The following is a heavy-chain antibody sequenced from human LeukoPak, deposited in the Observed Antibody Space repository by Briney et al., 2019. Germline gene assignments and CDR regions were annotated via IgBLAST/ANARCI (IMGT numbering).Heavy chain of an antibody. CDR3: ARDEVGPLDY. D-gene: IGHD2-15*01. CDR2: IWYDGSNK. J-gene: IGHJ4*02. CDR1: GFTFSSYG. Sequence: QSGGSLRLSCAASGFTFSSYGMHWVRQAPGKGLEWVAVIWYDGSNKYYADSVKVRFTISRDNSKNTPYLQMNSLRAEDTAVYYCARDEVGPLDYWGQGTLVTVSS. V-gene: IGHV3-33*01.